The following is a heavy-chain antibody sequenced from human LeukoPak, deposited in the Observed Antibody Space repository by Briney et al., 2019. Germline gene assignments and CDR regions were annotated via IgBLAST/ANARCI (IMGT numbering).Heavy chain of an antibody. D-gene: IGHD4-17*01. Sequence: ASVKVSCKASGYTFTSYYMHWVRQAPGQGLEWMGIINPSGGGTSYAQKFQGRVTMTRDTSTSTVYMELSSLRSEDTAVYYCARGLLMTTVTTSGYYFDYWGQGTLVTVSS. V-gene: IGHV1-46*01. CDR2: INPSGGGT. J-gene: IGHJ4*02. CDR3: ARGLLMTTVTTSGYYFDY. CDR1: GYTFTSYY.